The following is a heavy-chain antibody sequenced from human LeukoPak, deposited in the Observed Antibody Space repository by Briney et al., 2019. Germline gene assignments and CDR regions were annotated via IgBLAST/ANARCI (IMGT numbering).Heavy chain of an antibody. CDR1: GGSFSGYY. CDR2: INHSGST. Sequence: SETLSLTCAVYGGSFSGYYWSWIRQPPGKGLEWIGEINHSGSTNYNPSLKSRVTISVDTSKNQSSLKLSSVTAADTAVYYCARSPNYYDSSGYGGAHCPFDYWGQGTLVTVSS. D-gene: IGHD3-22*01. V-gene: IGHV4-34*01. CDR3: ARSPNYYDSSGYGGAHCPFDY. J-gene: IGHJ4*02.